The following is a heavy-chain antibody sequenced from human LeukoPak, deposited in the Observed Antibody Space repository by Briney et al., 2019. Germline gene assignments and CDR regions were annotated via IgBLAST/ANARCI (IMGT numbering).Heavy chain of an antibody. V-gene: IGHV3-11*01. Sequence: GGSLRLSCAASGFTFSDYYMSWIRQAPGKGLEWVSYISSSGSTIYYADSVKGQFTISRDNAKNSLYLQMNSLRAEDTAVCYCARDGVTIFGVVDNWFDPWGQGTLVTVSS. CDR2: ISSSGSTI. D-gene: IGHD3-3*01. J-gene: IGHJ5*02. CDR3: ARDGVTIFGVVDNWFDP. CDR1: GFTFSDYY.